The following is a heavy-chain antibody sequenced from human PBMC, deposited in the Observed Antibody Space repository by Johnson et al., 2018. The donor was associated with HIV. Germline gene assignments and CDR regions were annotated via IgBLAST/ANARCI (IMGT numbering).Heavy chain of an antibody. V-gene: IGHV3-7*01. D-gene: IGHD2-15*01. CDR2: IKQDGSEK. CDR3: ARDGVVVVPGGWGAFDI. CDR1: GFTFSSYW. Sequence: VQLVESGGGVVQPGRSLRLSCAASGFTFSSYWMSWVRQAPGKGLEWVANIKQDGSEKYYVDSVKGRFTISRDNAKNSLYLQMNSLRAEDTAVYYCARDGVVVVPGGWGAFDIWGQGTLVTVSS. J-gene: IGHJ3*02.